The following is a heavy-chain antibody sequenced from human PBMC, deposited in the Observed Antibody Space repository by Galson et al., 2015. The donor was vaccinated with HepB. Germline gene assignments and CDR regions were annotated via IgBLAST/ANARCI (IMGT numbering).Heavy chain of an antibody. J-gene: IGHJ4*02. CDR2: IIPILGIA. CDR3: ARELPYGDYSGIFDY. Sequence: SVKVSCKASGGTFSSYAISWVRQAPGQGLEWMGRIIPILGIANYAQKFQGRVTITADKSTSTAYMELSSLRSEDTAVYYCARELPYGDYSGIFDYWGQGTLVTVSS. D-gene: IGHD4-17*01. V-gene: IGHV1-69*04. CDR1: GGTFSSYA.